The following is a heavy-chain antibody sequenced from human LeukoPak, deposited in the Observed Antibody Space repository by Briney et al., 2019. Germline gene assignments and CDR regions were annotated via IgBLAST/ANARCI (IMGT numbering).Heavy chain of an antibody. D-gene: IGHD3-3*01. V-gene: IGHV4-34*01. CDR1: GGSFSGYY. CDR2: INHSGST. Sequence: PSETLSLTCAVYGGSFSGYYWSWIRQPPGKGLEWIGEINHSGSTNYNPSLKSRVTISIDTSMNQFSLKVNSVTAADTAVYYCARGGTSALEWFGPWGQGTLVTVSS. J-gene: IGHJ5*02. CDR3: ARGGTSALEWFGP.